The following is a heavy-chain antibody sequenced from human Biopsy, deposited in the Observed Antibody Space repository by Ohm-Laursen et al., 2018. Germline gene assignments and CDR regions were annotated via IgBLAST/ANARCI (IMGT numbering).Heavy chain of an antibody. Sequence: AASVKVSCKASGYKFTSYGMSWVRQAPGQGFEWMGRISGYNGNTNYAQKSQGRITMTIDAATSTGYMDLRSLKSDDTAVYYCARIAAAGWDDYWGQGILVTVSS. CDR1: GYKFTSYG. CDR2: ISGYNGNT. CDR3: ARIAAAGWDDY. V-gene: IGHV1-18*01. D-gene: IGHD6-25*01. J-gene: IGHJ4*02.